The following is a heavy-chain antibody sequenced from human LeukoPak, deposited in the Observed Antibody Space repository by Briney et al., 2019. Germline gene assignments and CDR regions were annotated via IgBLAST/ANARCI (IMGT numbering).Heavy chain of an antibody. CDR1: GFTFSSYS. CDR2: ISSSSSYI. V-gene: IGHV3-21*01. Sequence: PGASLRLSCAASGFTFSSYSMSWVRQAPGKGLEWISSISSSSSYIYYADSVKGRFTITRDNAKNSLYLQMNSLRAEDTAVYYCARDPGRYYGSGSYFYYMDVWGKGTTVTVSS. D-gene: IGHD3-10*01. J-gene: IGHJ6*03. CDR3: ARDPGRYYGSGSYFYYMDV.